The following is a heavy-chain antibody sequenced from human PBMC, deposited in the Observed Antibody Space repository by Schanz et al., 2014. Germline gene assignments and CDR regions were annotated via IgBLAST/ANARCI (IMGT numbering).Heavy chain of an antibody. Sequence: QVQLVQSGDEVKKPGASVKVSCKTSGYTFSDYGITWVRQAPGQELEWVGWISPYTGNTHYFDKMEGRVTMTTDTSTSTAYMELRSLRSDDTAHYYCVRVPSRDVSFDLWGRGTLVTVSS. J-gene: IGHJ2*01. D-gene: IGHD3-16*01. CDR3: VRVPSRDVSFDL. CDR2: ISPYTGNT. CDR1: GYTFSDYG. V-gene: IGHV1-18*01.